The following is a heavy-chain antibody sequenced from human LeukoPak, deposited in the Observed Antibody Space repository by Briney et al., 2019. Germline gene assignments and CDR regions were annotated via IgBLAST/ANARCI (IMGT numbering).Heavy chain of an antibody. J-gene: IGHJ6*02. Sequence: GASVKVSCKASGYTFTGYYMHWVRQAPGQGLEWMGWINPNSGGTNYAQKLQGRVTMTRDTSISTAYMELSRLRSDDTAVYYCARIYRPPQLVSGGMDVWGQGTTVTVSS. V-gene: IGHV1-2*02. CDR2: INPNSGGT. CDR3: ARIYRPPQLVSGGMDV. D-gene: IGHD6-6*01. CDR1: GYTFTGYY.